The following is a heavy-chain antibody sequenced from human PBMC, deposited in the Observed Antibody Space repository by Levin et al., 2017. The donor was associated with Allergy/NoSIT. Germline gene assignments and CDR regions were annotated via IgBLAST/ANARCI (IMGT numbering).Heavy chain of an antibody. V-gene: IGHV3-72*01. CDR1: GFIFSDYY. Sequence: GESLKISCAASGFIFSDYYMDWVRQAPGKGLEWIGRIRTKAKGYTTEYVASVRGRFTISADDSKNSLFLQMNSLSTEDSAVYYCTRVIYGGLTNALDIWGQGTMVTVS. J-gene: IGHJ3*02. D-gene: IGHD3-3*01. CDR2: IRTKAKGYTT. CDR3: TRVIYGGLTNALDI.